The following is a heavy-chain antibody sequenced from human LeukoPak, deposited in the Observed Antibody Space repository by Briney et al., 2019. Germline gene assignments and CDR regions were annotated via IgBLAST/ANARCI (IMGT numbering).Heavy chain of an antibody. CDR2: ISYDGSNK. V-gene: IGHV3-30*03. CDR3: ARSSTYSSSWYTAPDY. D-gene: IGHD6-13*01. Sequence: GGSLRLSCAASGFTFSSYGMHWVRQAPGKGLEWVAVISYDGSNKYYADSVKGRFTISRDNSKNTLYLQMNSLRAEDTAVYYCARSSTYSSSWYTAPDYWGQGTLVTVSS. CDR1: GFTFSSYG. J-gene: IGHJ4*02.